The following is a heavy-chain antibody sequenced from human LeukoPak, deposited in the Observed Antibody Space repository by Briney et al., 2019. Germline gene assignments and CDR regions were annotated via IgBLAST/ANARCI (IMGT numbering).Heavy chain of an antibody. D-gene: IGHD1-26*01. J-gene: IGHJ4*02. CDR2: VSTYNDKK. CDR3: AWHSGSYAFDY. CDR1: GYRFTSYG. V-gene: IGHV1-18*01. Sequence: GASVKVSCKTSGYRFTSYGISWVRQAPGQGLEWMGWVSTYNDKKDYAQKFQGRVIMTTDTSTTTAYMELGSLRSDDTAVYYCAWHSGSYAFDYWGQGTLVTVSS.